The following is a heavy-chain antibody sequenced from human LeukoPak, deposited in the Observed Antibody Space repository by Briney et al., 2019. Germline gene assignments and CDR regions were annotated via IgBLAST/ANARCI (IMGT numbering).Heavy chain of an antibody. J-gene: IGHJ4*02. D-gene: IGHD6-19*01. CDR3: AKDVIAVAGTGFDY. V-gene: IGHV3-21*04. CDR1: GFTFSSYS. CDR2: ISSSSSYI. Sequence: GGSLRLSCAASGFTFSSYSMNWVRQAPGKGLEWVSSISSSSSYIYYADSVKGRFTISRDNSKNTLYLQMNSLRAEDTAVYYCAKDVIAVAGTGFDYWGQGTLVTVSS.